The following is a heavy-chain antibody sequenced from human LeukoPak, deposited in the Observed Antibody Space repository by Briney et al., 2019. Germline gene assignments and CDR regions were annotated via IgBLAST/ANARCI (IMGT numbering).Heavy chain of an antibody. D-gene: IGHD3-10*01. V-gene: IGHV3-23*01. CDR3: ARRGGRSSPLGY. J-gene: IGHJ4*02. CDR1: GFTFSSYA. Sequence: GGSLRLSCAASGFTFSSYAMSWVRQAPGKGLEWVSAISGSGGSTYYADSVKGRFTISRDNAKNSLYLQMNSLRAEDTAVYYCARRGGRSSPLGYWGQGTLVTVSS. CDR2: ISGSGGST.